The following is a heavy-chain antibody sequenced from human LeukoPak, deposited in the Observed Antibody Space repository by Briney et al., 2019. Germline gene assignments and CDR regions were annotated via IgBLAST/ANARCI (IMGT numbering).Heavy chain of an antibody. Sequence: SETLSLTCTVSGGSISSGDYYWSWIRQPPGKGLEWIGYIYYSGSTYYNPSLKSRVTISVDTSKNQFSLKLSSVTAADTAVYYCARVVGKGYCSSTSCYAMGFDYWGQGTLVTVSS. CDR3: ARVVGKGYCSSTSCYAMGFDY. D-gene: IGHD2-2*01. V-gene: IGHV4-30-4*02. CDR2: IYYSGST. CDR1: GGSISSGDYY. J-gene: IGHJ4*02.